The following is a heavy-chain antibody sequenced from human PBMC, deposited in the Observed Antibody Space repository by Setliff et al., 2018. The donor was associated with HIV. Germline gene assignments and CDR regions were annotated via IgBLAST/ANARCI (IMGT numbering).Heavy chain of an antibody. CDR2: ISGYNGNT. Sequence: ASVKVSCKASGYTFTSYGISWVRQAPGQGLEWMGWISGYNGNTNYAQKLQGRVTMTTDTSTSTAYMELRSLRSDDTAAYYCARDPFLDYYDDSGYLGGAFDIWGQGTMVTVSS. V-gene: IGHV1-18*01. CDR3: ARDPFLDYYDDSGYLGGAFDI. J-gene: IGHJ3*02. CDR1: GYTFTSYG. D-gene: IGHD3-22*01.